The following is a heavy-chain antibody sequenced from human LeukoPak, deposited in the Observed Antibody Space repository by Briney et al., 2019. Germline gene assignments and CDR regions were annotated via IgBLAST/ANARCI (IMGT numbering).Heavy chain of an antibody. Sequence: ASVKVSCKASGGTFSSYAISWVRQAPGQGLEWMGGIIPIFGTANYAQKFQGRVTITADESTSTAYMGLSSLRSEDTALYYCARDLGYYDSSNPDDYWGQGTLVTVSS. CDR1: GGTFSSYA. J-gene: IGHJ4*02. CDR2: IIPIFGTA. CDR3: ARDLGYYDSSNPDDY. D-gene: IGHD3-22*01. V-gene: IGHV1-69*13.